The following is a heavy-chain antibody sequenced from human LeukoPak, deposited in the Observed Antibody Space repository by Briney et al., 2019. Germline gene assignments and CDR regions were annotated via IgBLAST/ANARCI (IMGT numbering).Heavy chain of an antibody. CDR1: GFTFDDYA. Sequence: GGSLRLSCAASGFTFDDYAMHWVRRAPGKGLEWVSGISWNSGSIGYADSVKGRFTISRDNAKNSLYLQMNSLRAEDTALYYCAKAILDMTTVTSFDYWGQGTLVTVSS. J-gene: IGHJ4*02. V-gene: IGHV3-9*01. CDR2: ISWNSGSI. CDR3: AKAILDMTTVTSFDY. D-gene: IGHD4-17*01.